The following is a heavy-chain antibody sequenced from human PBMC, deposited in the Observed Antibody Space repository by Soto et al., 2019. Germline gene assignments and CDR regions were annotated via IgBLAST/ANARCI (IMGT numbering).Heavy chain of an antibody. CDR3: ARGADRSGYQNWFDP. Sequence: PGGALKVSWKGSGYSFTSYWIGWVRHMPGKGLEGMGIIYPGDSDTRYSPSFQGQVTISADKSISTAYLQWSSLKASDTAMYYCARGADRSGYQNWFDPWGQGTLVTVSS. D-gene: IGHD3-22*01. J-gene: IGHJ5*02. CDR2: IYPGDSDT. V-gene: IGHV5-51*01. CDR1: GYSFTSYW.